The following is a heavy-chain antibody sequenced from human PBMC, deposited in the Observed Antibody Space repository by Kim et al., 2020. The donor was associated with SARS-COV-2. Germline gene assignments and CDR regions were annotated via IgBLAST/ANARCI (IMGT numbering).Heavy chain of an antibody. CDR3: ARYGRVWFGELLSYYFDY. D-gene: IGHD3-10*01. J-gene: IGHJ4*02. V-gene: IGHV5-51*01. Sequence: GESLKISCKGSGYSFTSYWIGWVRQMPGKGLEWMGIIYPGDSDTRYSPSFQGQVTISADKSISTAYLQWSSLKASDTAMYYCARYGRVWFGELLSYYFDYWGQGTLVTVSS. CDR2: IYPGDSDT. CDR1: GYSFTSYW.